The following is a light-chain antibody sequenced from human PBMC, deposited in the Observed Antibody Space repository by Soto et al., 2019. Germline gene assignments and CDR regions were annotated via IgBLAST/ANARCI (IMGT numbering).Light chain of an antibody. CDR3: AAWDDSLNGRV. CDR2: NNN. J-gene: IGLJ1*01. Sequence: QSVLTQPPSASGTPGQRVTICCSGSSSNIGSNTVNWYQQLPGTAPKLLIYNNNQRPSGVPDRFSGSKSGTSASLAISGLQSEDEADYYCAAWDDSLNGRVFGTGTKVTVL. CDR1: SSNIGSNT. V-gene: IGLV1-44*01.